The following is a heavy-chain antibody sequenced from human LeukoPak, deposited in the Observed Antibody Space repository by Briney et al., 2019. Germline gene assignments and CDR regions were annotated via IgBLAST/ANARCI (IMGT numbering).Heavy chain of an antibody. J-gene: IGHJ6*02. CDR3: AKDKLGYGGNSYYYGMDV. V-gene: IGHV3-43*02. CDR1: GFTFDDYA. D-gene: IGHD4-23*01. CDR2: ISGDGGST. Sequence: GGSLRLSCAASGFTFDDYAMHWVRQAPGKGLEWVSLISGDGGSTYYADSVKGRFTISRDNSKNSLYLQMNSLRTEDTALYYCAKDKLGYGGNSYYYGMDVWGQGTTVTVSS.